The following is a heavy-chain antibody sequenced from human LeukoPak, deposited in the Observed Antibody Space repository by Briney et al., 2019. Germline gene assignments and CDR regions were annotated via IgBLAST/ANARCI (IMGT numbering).Heavy chain of an antibody. Sequence: PGGSLRLSCAASGFTFSSYSMNWVRQAPGKGLEWVSSISSSSSHIYYADSVKGRFTISRDNAKNSLYLQMNSLRAEDTAVYYCARVPRDGYNYPDYWGQGTLVTVSS. J-gene: IGHJ4*02. CDR1: GFTFSSYS. D-gene: IGHD5-24*01. V-gene: IGHV3-21*01. CDR3: ARVPRDGYNYPDY. CDR2: ISSSSSHI.